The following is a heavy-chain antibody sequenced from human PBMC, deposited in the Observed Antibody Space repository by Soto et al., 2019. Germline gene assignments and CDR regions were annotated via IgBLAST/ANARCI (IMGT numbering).Heavy chain of an antibody. Sequence: SVKVSCKXSGFTFTSSAVQWVRQARGQRFEWIGWIVVGSGNTNYAQKFQERVTITRDMSTSTAYMELSSLRSEDTAVYYCAAPVAWTEPDLPGGGMDVWGQGTTVTVSS. J-gene: IGHJ6*02. CDR1: GFTFTSSA. CDR2: IVVGSGNT. D-gene: IGHD6-19*01. V-gene: IGHV1-58*01. CDR3: AAPVAWTEPDLPGGGMDV.